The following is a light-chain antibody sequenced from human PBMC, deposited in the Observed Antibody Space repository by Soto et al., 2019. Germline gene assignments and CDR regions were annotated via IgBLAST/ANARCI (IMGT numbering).Light chain of an antibody. CDR2: DAF. CDR3: QQYDDWPLT. J-gene: IGKJ4*01. CDR1: QNIKTR. Sequence: ERVMTQSPATLSLSPGERATLSCRASQNIKTRLAWYQQRPGQAPRLLIYDAFTRATGIPARFSGSASGTEFTLTTSSLQSEDCAVYYCQQYDDWPLTLGGGTKVEIK. V-gene: IGKV3-15*01.